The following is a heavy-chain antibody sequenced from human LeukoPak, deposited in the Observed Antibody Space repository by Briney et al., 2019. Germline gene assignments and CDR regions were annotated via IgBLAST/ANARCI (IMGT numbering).Heavy chain of an antibody. CDR2: IYYSGST. J-gene: IGHJ6*03. Sequence: PSETLSLTCTVSGDSISSYYWSWIRQPPGKGLEWIGYIYYSGSTNYNPSLKSRVTISVDTSKNQLSLKLSSVTAADTAVYYCARGLDYYYYYMDVWGKGTTVTVSS. CDR1: GDSISSYY. CDR3: ARGLDYYYYYMDV. V-gene: IGHV4-59*01. D-gene: IGHD3-16*01.